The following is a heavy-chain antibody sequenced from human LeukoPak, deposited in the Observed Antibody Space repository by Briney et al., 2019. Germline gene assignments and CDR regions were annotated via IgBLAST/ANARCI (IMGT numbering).Heavy chain of an antibody. Sequence: QPGGSLRLSCAASGFTFSSYAMSWVRQAPGEGLEWVSGISWNSGSVDYADSVKGRFTISRDNAKNSLYLQMNSLRAEDTALYYCAKDTSFVVVTANPTYFDYWGQGTLVTVSS. V-gene: IGHV3-9*01. J-gene: IGHJ4*02. CDR2: ISWNSGSV. CDR1: GFTFSSYA. D-gene: IGHD2-21*02. CDR3: AKDTSFVVVTANPTYFDY.